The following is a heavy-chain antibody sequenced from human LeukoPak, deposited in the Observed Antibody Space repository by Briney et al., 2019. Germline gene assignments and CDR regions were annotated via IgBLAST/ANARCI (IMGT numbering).Heavy chain of an antibody. Sequence: ASAKVSCKASGYTFTGYYMHWVRQAPGQGLEWMGWINPNSGGTDYAQKFQGRVTMTRDTSISTAYMELSRLRSDDTAVYYCARLRCSSTSCYTGWFDPWGQGTLVTVSS. CDR3: ARLRCSSTSCYTGWFDP. CDR1: GYTFTGYY. CDR2: INPNSGGT. V-gene: IGHV1-2*02. D-gene: IGHD2-2*02. J-gene: IGHJ5*02.